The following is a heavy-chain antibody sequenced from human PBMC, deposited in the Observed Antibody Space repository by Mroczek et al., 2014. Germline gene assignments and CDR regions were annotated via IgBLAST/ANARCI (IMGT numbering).Heavy chain of an antibody. CDR2: ISWNSGSI. J-gene: IGHJ3*02. CDR1: GFTFDDYA. Sequence: VQLQESGGGLVQPGRSLRLSCAASGFTFDDYAMHWVRQAPGKGLEWVSGISWNSGSIGYADSVKGRFTISRDNAKNSLYLQMNSLRAEDTALYYCAKVRAPSYDYGDYDAFDIWGQGTMVTVSS. CDR3: AKVRAPSYDYGDYDAFDI. D-gene: IGHD4-17*01. V-gene: IGHV3-9*01.